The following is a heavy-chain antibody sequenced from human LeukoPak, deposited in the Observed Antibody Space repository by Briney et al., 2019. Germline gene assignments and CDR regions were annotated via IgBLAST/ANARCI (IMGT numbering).Heavy chain of an antibody. CDR2: ISWNSGSI. D-gene: IGHD3-22*01. CDR1: GFTFDDYA. J-gene: IGHJ4*02. V-gene: IGHV3-9*01. CDR3: AKGPSVVSVDY. Sequence: GRSLRLSCAASGFTFDDYAMHWVRQAPGKGLEWVSGISWNSGSIGYADSVKGRFTISRDNAKNSLYLQMNSLRAEDTALYYCAKGPSVVSVDYWGQGTLVTVSS.